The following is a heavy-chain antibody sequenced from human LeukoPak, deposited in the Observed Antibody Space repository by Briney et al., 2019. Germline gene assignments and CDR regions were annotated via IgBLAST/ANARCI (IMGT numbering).Heavy chain of an antibody. Sequence: GGSLRPSCAASGFTFSSYSMNWVRQAPGKGLEWVSYISSSGSTIYYADSVKGRFTISRDNAKNSLYLQMNSLRAEDTAVYYCASPVGHIVVVTAGYWGQGALVTVSS. D-gene: IGHD2-21*02. CDR2: ISSSGSTI. CDR3: ASPVGHIVVVTAGY. CDR1: GFTFSSYS. J-gene: IGHJ4*02. V-gene: IGHV3-48*04.